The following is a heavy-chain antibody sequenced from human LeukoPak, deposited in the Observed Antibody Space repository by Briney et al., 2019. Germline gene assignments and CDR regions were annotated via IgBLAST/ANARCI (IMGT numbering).Heavy chain of an antibody. CDR3: ARGDLRRDGFNYPFDI. J-gene: IGHJ3*02. D-gene: IGHD5-24*01. CDR2: INVSGNT. CDR1: GDSLSGYH. Sequence: SETLSLTCSVSGDSLSGYHWSWIRQSAGKGLEWSGRINVSGNTNYNPSLKSRVTMAVDTSKNQFSLSLNSVTAADTAVYYCARGDLRRDGFNYPFDIWGQGTMVTVSS. V-gene: IGHV4-4*07.